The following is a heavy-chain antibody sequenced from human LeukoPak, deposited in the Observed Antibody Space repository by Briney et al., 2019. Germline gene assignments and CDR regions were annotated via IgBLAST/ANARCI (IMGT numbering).Heavy chain of an antibody. CDR3: ARKSRDGCNYDSSGFFDY. CDR1: GFTFSSYA. V-gene: IGHV3-30-3*01. D-gene: IGHD5-24*01. J-gene: IGHJ4*02. Sequence: PGGSLRLSCAASGFTFSSYAMHWVRQAPGKGLEWVAVISYDGSNKYYADSVKGRFTISRDNSKNTLYLQMNSLRAEDTAVYYCARKSRDGCNYDSSGFFDYWGQGTLVTVSS. CDR2: ISYDGSNK.